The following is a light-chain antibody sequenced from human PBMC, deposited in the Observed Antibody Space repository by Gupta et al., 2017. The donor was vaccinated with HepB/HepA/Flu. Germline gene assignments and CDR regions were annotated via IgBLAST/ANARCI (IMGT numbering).Light chain of an antibody. CDR2: EVS. CDR1: SSDVGSYNL. J-gene: IGLJ3*02. CDR3: CSYAGSNTWV. V-gene: IGLV2-23*02. Sequence: QSALTQPASVSGSPGQSLTISCTGTSSDVGSYNLVSCYQQHPGKVPNLMICEVSERSSGVSSRFSGSKSGNTASLTISGRQGEDEADYYCCSYAGSNTWVFGGGTKLTVL.